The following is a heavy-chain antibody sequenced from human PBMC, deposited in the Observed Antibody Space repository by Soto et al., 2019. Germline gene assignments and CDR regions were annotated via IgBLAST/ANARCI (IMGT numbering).Heavy chain of an antibody. CDR2: ISGSGGST. D-gene: IGHD1-1*01. CDR3: ARLEGLARISYYFDF. Sequence: GPALPLSYAPSGLNFSSYATSRVRQAPRKGLEWVSAISGSGGSTYYADSVKGRFTISRDNSKNTLYLQMNSLRAEDTAVYYCARLEGLARISYYFDFWGPGALVTVSS. J-gene: IGHJ4*02. CDR1: GLNFSSYA. V-gene: IGHV3-23*01.